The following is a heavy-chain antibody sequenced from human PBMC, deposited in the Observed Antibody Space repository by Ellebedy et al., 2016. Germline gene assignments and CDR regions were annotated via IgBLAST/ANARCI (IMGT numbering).Heavy chain of an antibody. D-gene: IGHD3-10*01. J-gene: IGHJ3*02. CDR1: GYTFTSYG. V-gene: IGHV1-18*01. Sequence: ASVKVSCKASGYTFTSYGISWVRQAPGQGLEWMGWISAYNGNTNYAQKLQGRVTMTTDTSTSTAYMELRSLRSDDTAVYYCARSITMARGVIITAFHDAFDIWGQGTMVTVSS. CDR2: ISAYNGNT. CDR3: ARSITMARGVIITAFHDAFDI.